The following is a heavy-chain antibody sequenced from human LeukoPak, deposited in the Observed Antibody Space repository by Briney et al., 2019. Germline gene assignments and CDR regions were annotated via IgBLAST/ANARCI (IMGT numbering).Heavy chain of an antibody. CDR3: ARAGDYGDFGGYFAY. CDR2: IYHSGSA. V-gene: IGHV4-4*02. D-gene: IGHD4-17*01. CDR1: SGSISSSNW. J-gene: IGHJ4*02. Sequence: PSETLSLTCAVSSGSISSSNWWSWVRRPPGKGLEWIGEIYHSGSANYNPSLKSRVTISVDKSKNHFSLKLSSVTAADTAVYYCARAGDYGDFGGYFAYWGQGTLVTVSS.